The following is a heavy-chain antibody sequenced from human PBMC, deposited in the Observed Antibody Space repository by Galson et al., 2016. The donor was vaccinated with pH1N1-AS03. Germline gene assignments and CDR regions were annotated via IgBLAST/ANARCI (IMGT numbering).Heavy chain of an antibody. D-gene: IGHD6-13*01. V-gene: IGHV3-30-3*01. CDR2: ISYDTGRE. CDR1: GFIFSDYA. CDR3: VRETPFSSTWYPFHH. Sequence: SLRLSCAASGFIFSDYAMHWVRQAPGKGLEWVAFISYDTGREKYADSVRGRFTISKDRPRNMLYLEMNNLRVEDTAVYYCVRETPFSSTWYPFHHWGQGTLV. J-gene: IGHJ1*01.